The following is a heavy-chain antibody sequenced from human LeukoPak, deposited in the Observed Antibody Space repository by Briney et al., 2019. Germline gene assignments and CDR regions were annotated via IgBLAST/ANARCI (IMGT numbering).Heavy chain of an antibody. D-gene: IGHD6-13*01. V-gene: IGHV1-2*02. CDR1: GYTFTGYY. CDR3: AKDPLEATAGTSSFLDY. J-gene: IGHJ4*02. Sequence: ASVKVACKASGYTFTGYYMHWVRQAPGQGPEWMGWLNPNTGGTNYAQKFQGRVTMTTDSSISTAYMELSRLRSDDTAVYYCAKDPLEATAGTSSFLDYWGQGTLVTVSA. CDR2: LNPNTGGT.